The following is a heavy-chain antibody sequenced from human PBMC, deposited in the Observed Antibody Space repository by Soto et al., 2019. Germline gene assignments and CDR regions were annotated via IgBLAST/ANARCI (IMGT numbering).Heavy chain of an antibody. J-gene: IGHJ6*02. Sequence: QVQLVESGGGVVQTGRSLRLSCAASGFTFSSYGMHWVRQAPGKGLEWVAVISYDGSNKYYADSVKGRFTISRDNSKKTMYLQMNSLRAEDTAVYYCAKEGGYYGSGSYSVGENYYGMDVWGQGTTVTVSS. CDR3: AKEGGYYGSGSYSVGENYYGMDV. D-gene: IGHD3-10*01. CDR1: GFTFSSYG. CDR2: ISYDGSNK. V-gene: IGHV3-30*18.